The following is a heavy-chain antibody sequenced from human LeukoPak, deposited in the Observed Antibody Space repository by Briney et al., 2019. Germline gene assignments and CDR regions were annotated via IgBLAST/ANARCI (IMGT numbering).Heavy chain of an antibody. CDR3: ARGPIFRYFDY. D-gene: IGHD3-3*01. CDR1: GFTVSSNY. CDR2: IYSGGST. V-gene: IGHV3-53*01. J-gene: IGHJ4*02. Sequence: GGSLRLSCAASGFTVSSNYMSWVRQAPGKGLEWVSVIYSGGSTYYADSVKGRFTISRDNSKNTLYLQMNSLRAEDTAVYYCARGPIFRYFDYWGQGTLVTVSS.